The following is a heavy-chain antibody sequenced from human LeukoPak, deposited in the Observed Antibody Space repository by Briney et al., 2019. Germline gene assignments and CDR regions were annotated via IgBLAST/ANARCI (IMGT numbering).Heavy chain of an antibody. CDR1: GLAFRNFA. CDR3: AKMKGQRLNDYCMDV. CDR2: MTGSGGSS. Sequence: GGSLRLSCEASGLAFRNFAMSWVRQAPVKGLEWVSGMTGSGGSSYYADSVKGRFTISRDNAKNALYLQMNSLRADDTALYYCAKMKGQRLNDYCMDVWGKGTTVTVSS. J-gene: IGHJ6*03. V-gene: IGHV3-23*01.